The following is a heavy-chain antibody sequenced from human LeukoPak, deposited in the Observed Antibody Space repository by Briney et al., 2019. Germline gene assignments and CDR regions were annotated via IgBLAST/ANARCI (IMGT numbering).Heavy chain of an antibody. Sequence: GGSLRLSCAASGFTFGSYSMNWVRQAPGKGLEWISYIGSSGTTIHYADSVKGRLTISRDNAKNSLYLQMNSLRDEDTAVYYCARDVRDGGEYAGYFDYWGQGIVVTVSS. CDR1: GFTFGSYS. V-gene: IGHV3-48*02. D-gene: IGHD5-24*01. CDR3: ARDVRDGGEYAGYFDY. J-gene: IGHJ4*02. CDR2: IGSSGTTI.